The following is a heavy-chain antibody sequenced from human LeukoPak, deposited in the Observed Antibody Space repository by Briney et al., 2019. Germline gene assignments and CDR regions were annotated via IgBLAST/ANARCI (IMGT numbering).Heavy chain of an antibody. Sequence: PGGSLRLSCAASGFTFSSYSMNWVRQAPGKGLEWVSSISSSSSYIYYADSVKGRFTISRDNAKNSLYLQMNSLRAEDTAVYYCATDYYYDSSNPHAVYFDYWGQGTLVTVSS. J-gene: IGHJ4*02. V-gene: IGHV3-21*01. CDR2: ISSSSSYI. D-gene: IGHD3-22*01. CDR1: GFTFSSYS. CDR3: ATDYYYDSSNPHAVYFDY.